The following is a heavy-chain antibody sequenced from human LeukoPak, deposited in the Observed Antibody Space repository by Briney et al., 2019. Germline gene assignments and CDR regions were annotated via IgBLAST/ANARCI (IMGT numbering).Heavy chain of an antibody. CDR2: ISAYNGNT. CDR3: ARVEGTRTMITFGGVIPENWFDP. Sequence: GASVKVSCKASGYTFTSYGISWVRQAPGQGLEWMGWISAYNGNTNYAQKLQGRVTMTTDTSTSTAYMELRSLRSDDTAVYYCARVEGTRTMITFGGVIPENWFDPWGQGTLVTVSS. D-gene: IGHD3-16*02. V-gene: IGHV1-18*01. J-gene: IGHJ5*02. CDR1: GYTFTSYG.